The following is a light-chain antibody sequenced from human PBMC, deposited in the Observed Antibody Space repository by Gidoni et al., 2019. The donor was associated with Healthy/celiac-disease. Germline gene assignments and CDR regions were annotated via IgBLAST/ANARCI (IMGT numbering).Light chain of an antibody. J-gene: IGKJ1*01. CDR1: QDISYY. V-gene: IGKV1-33*01. CDR2: AGS. Sequence: IQMTQSPSSPSASVGDRVTIPCQASQDISYYLNWYQQKPGNAPKLLIYAGSNLETGVRSRFSGSGTGTDFTFTIIRLQPVDIETYYCQRYDNLRPTFGQGTKVEIK. CDR3: QRYDNLRPT.